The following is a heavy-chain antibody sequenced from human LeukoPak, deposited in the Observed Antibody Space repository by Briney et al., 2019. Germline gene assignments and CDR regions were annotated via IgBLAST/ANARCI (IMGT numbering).Heavy chain of an antibody. J-gene: IGHJ4*02. D-gene: IGHD6-6*01. CDR3: AKVKSIAARLYYFDY. V-gene: IGHV3-23*01. CDR2: ISGSGGST. CDR1: GFTFSSYA. Sequence: GGSLRLSCAASGFTFSSYAMSWVRQAPRKGLEWVSAISGSGGSTYYADSVKGRFTISRDNSKNTLYLQMNSLRAEDTAVYYCAKVKSIAARLYYFDYWGQGTLVTVSS.